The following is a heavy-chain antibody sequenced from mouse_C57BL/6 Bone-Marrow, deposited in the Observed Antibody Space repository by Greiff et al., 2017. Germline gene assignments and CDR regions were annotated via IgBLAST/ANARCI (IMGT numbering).Heavy chain of an antibody. CDR1: GYTFTSYG. CDR2: IDPRCGNT. J-gene: IGHJ2*01. V-gene: IGHV1-81*01. Sequence: QVQLQQSGAELARPGASVKLSCKASGYTFTSYGISWVKQRTGQGLEWIGEIDPRCGNTYYNEKFKGKATLTADKSSSTAYMELRSLTSEDSAVYSCAKLADYFDYGGQGTTLTVSS. CDR3: AKLADYFDY. D-gene: IGHD4-1*01.